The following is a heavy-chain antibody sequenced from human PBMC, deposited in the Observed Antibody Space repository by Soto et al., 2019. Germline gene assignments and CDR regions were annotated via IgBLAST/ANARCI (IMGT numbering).Heavy chain of an antibody. Sequence: GGSLRLSCAASGFTFSNYWMTWVRQAPGKGLEWVANIKQDGSEKYYVDSVKGRFTISRDNARNTLFLQMTSLRAEDTALYYCATLVVRGISTGWPRWGQGTLVTVSS. J-gene: IGHJ4*02. CDR2: IKQDGSEK. CDR1: GFTFSNYW. D-gene: IGHD6-19*01. V-gene: IGHV3-7*01. CDR3: ATLVVRGISTGWPR.